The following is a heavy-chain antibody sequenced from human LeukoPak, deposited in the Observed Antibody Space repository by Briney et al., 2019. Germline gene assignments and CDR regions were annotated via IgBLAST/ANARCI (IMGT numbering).Heavy chain of an antibody. D-gene: IGHD4-11*01. Sequence: GGSLRLSCAASGFTFSNYAMSWVRQAPGKGLEWVSAISSSGGNTYYAADSVKGRFTISRDNSKNTLYLQMNSLRAEDTAVYYCAKDSRGNYVAWLDPWGQGTLVSVSS. CDR3: AKDSRGNYVAWLDP. J-gene: IGHJ5*02. CDR1: GFTFSNYA. V-gene: IGHV3-23*01. CDR2: ISSSGGNT.